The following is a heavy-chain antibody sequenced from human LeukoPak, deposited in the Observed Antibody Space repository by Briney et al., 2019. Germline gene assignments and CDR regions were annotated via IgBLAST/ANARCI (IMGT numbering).Heavy chain of an antibody. CDR2: VSGYNGNT. D-gene: IGHD3-22*01. Sequence: ASVKVSCKASGYTFTNYGLSWVRQAPGQGLEWMGWVSGYNGNTKYAQTVQGRVTMTTDTSTSTAYMELRSLRADGTAVYYCAREQYYPASGYNVPYPDYWGQGTLVTVSS. CDR1: GYTFTNYG. J-gene: IGHJ4*02. V-gene: IGHV1-18*01. CDR3: AREQYYPASGYNVPYPDY.